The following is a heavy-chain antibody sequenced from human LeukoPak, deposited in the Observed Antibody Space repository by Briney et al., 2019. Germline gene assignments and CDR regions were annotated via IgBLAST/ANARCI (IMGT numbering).Heavy chain of an antibody. CDR3: AKAVTMVRGLILDY. V-gene: IGHV3-21*04. CDR2: ISSSSGYI. J-gene: IGHJ4*02. Sequence: GGSLRLSCAVSGSTFSSYTMNWVRQAPGKGLEWVSSISSSSGYIDYADSLKGRFTISRDNAKNSLYLQMNSLRAEDTAVYYCAKAVTMVRGLILDYWGQGTLVTVSS. CDR1: GSTFSSYT. D-gene: IGHD3-10*01.